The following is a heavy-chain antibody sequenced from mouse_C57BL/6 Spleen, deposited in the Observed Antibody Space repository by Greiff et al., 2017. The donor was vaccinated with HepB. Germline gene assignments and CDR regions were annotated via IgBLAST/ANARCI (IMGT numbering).Heavy chain of an antibody. CDR1: GFTFSDFY. V-gene: IGHV7-1*01. Sequence: EVQLVESGGGLVQSGRSLRLSCATSGFTFSDFYMEWVRQAPGKGLEWIAASRNKANDYTTEYSASVKGRFIVSRDTSQSILYLQMNALRAEDTAIYYCARDALLGLDYWGQGTTLTVSS. J-gene: IGHJ2*01. CDR2: SRNKANDYTT. CDR3: ARDALLGLDY. D-gene: IGHD2-10*01.